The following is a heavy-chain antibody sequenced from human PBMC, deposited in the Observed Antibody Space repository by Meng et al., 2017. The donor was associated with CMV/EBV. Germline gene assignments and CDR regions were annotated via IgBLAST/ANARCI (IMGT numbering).Heavy chain of an antibody. CDR1: GGTFSSYA. Sequence: QVQVVRSGAEGKKPWSSVKVCFKVFGGTFSSYAISWVRQSPGQGLEWMGGIIPIFGTANYAQKFQGRVTITADESTGTAYMELSSLRSEDTAVYYCARNQPSRGWSHEDYWGQGTLVTVSS. V-gene: IGHV1-69*12. J-gene: IGHJ4*02. CDR2: IIPIFGTA. CDR3: ARNQPSRGWSHEDY. D-gene: IGHD2-15*01.